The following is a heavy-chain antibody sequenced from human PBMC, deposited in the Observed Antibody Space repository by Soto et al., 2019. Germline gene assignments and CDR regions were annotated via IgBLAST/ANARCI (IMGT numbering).Heavy chain of an antibody. D-gene: IGHD1-26*01. Sequence: GASVKVSCKASGYTFASYYITWMRQAPGRGPEWVGWISPFSGNTNYAQKFQGRVTMTTDTSTSTVYMDLRSLRPDDTAVYYCARGGGAHYRFDPWGQGTLVTVSS. J-gene: IGHJ5*02. CDR3: ARGGGAHYRFDP. CDR2: ISPFSGNT. V-gene: IGHV1-18*01. CDR1: GYTFASYY.